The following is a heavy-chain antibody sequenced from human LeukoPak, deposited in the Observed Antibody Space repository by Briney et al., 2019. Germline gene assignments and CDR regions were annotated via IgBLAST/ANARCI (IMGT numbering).Heavy chain of an antibody. CDR2: IYYSGST. CDR3: ARHGYGGFDY. D-gene: IGHD5-12*01. Sequence: SETLSLTCTVSGGSISSYYWSWIWQPPGKGLEWIGYIYYSGSTNYNPSLKSRVTISVDTSKNQFSLKLSSVTAADTAVYYCARHGYGGFDYWGQGTLVTVSS. J-gene: IGHJ4*02. CDR1: GGSISSYY. V-gene: IGHV4-59*08.